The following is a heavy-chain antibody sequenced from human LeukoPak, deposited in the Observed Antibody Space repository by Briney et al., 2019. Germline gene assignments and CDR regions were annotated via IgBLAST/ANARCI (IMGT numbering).Heavy chain of an antibody. CDR1: GFTFSSHW. D-gene: IGHD3-9*01. J-gene: IGHJ5*02. CDR2: INSDGSST. CDR3: ARGPDWLNNWFDL. V-gene: IGHV3-74*01. Sequence: GGSLRLSCVASGFTFSSHWMHWVRQAPGKGLVWVSRINSDGSSTTYTDSVKGRFTTSRDNAKNTMYLQVKSLRAEDTAVYYCARGPDWLNNWFDLWGQGTLVTVSS.